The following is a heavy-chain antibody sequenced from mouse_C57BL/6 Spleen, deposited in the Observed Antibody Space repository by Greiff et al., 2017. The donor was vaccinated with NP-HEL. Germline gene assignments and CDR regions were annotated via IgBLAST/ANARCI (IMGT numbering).Heavy chain of an antibody. D-gene: IGHD2-3*01. CDR2: ISYSGST. Sequence: EVKLVESGPGLAKPSQTLSLTCSVTGYSITSDYWNWIRKFPGNKLEYMGYISYSGSTYYNPSLKSRISITRDTSKNQYYLQLNSVTTEDTATYYCARTAIYDGSCYAMDYWGQGTSVTVSS. J-gene: IGHJ4*01. V-gene: IGHV3-8*01. CDR3: ARTAIYDGSCYAMDY. CDR1: GYSITSDY.